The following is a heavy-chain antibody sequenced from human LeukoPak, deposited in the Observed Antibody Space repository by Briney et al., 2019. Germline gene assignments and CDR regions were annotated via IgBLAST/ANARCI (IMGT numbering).Heavy chain of an antibody. CDR3: ASLTGYGNWFDP. CDR2: INAGNGNT. CDR1: GYTFTSYG. V-gene: IGHV1-3*01. D-gene: IGHD3-9*01. Sequence: GASVKVSCKASGYTFTSYGISWVRQAPGQRLEWMGWINAGNGNTKYSQKFQGRVTITRDTSASTAYMELSSLRSEDTAVYYCASLTGYGNWFDPWGQGTLVTVSS. J-gene: IGHJ5*02.